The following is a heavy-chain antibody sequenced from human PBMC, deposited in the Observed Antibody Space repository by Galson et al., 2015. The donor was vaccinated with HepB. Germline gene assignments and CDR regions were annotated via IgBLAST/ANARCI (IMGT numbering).Heavy chain of an antibody. Sequence: SVKVSCKASGYTFTSYGISWVRQAPGQGLECMGWISAYNGNTNYAQKLQGRVTMTTDTSTSTAYMELRSLRSDDTAVYYCARAVGGSYYGGYYYYGMDVWGQGTTVTVSS. CDR3: ARAVGGSYYGGYYYYGMDV. J-gene: IGHJ6*02. CDR1: GYTFTSYG. D-gene: IGHD1-26*01. CDR2: ISAYNGNT. V-gene: IGHV1-18*04.